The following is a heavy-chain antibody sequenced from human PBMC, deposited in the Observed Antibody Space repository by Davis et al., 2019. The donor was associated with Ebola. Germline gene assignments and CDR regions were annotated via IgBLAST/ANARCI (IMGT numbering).Heavy chain of an antibody. CDR3: ARVGRSG. Sequence: GESLKISCAASGFTFSSYAMHWVRQAPGKGLEWVAVISYDGSNKYYADSVKGRFTISRDNSKNTLYLQMNSLRAEDTAVYYCARVGRSGWGQGTLVTVSS. D-gene: IGHD6-19*01. V-gene: IGHV3-30-3*01. J-gene: IGHJ4*02. CDR2: ISYDGSNK. CDR1: GFTFSSYA.